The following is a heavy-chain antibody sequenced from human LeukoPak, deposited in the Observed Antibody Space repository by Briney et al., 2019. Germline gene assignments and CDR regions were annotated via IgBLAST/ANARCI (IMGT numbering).Heavy chain of an antibody. D-gene: IGHD1-26*01. Sequence: GGSLRLSCAASGFTFSSYSMNWVRQAPGKGLEWVSSISGSSTYVYYADSMRGRFTISRDDAKNSLYLQMNSLRAEDTAVYYCARGVSGGYYDFDYWGQGTLVTVSS. CDR2: ISGSSTYV. CDR1: GFTFSSYS. V-gene: IGHV3-21*06. J-gene: IGHJ4*02. CDR3: ARGVSGGYYDFDY.